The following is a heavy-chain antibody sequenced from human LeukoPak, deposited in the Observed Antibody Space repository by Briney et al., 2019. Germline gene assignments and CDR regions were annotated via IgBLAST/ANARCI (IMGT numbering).Heavy chain of an antibody. V-gene: IGHV4-59*01. D-gene: IGHD2-2*01. CDR2: IYSSGGT. J-gene: IGHJ5*02. CDR1: GGSISSYY. CDR3: ARARGYCSSTSCPHSWFDP. Sequence: PSETLSLTCTVSGGSISSYYWSWIRQPPGKGLEWIGYIYSSGGTNYNPSLKTRVPISLATSKNQFSLKLSSVTAADTAVYYCARARGYCSSTSCPHSWFDPWGQRTLV.